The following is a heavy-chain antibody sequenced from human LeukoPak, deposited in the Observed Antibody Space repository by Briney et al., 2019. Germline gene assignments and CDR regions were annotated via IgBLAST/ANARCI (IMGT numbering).Heavy chain of an antibody. J-gene: IGHJ6*02. V-gene: IGHV4-34*01. CDR3: ASGRQQLAHYGMDV. Sequence: SETLSLTCAVYGGSFSGYYWSRIRQPPGKGLEWIGEINHSGSTNYNPSLKSRVTISVDTSKNQFSLKLSSVTAADTAVYYCASGRQQLAHYGMDVWGQGTTVTVSS. CDR1: GGSFSGYY. CDR2: INHSGST. D-gene: IGHD6-13*01.